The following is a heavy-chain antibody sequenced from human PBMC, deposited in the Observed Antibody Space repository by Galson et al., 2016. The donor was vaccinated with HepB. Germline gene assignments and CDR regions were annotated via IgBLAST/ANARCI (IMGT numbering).Heavy chain of an antibody. CDR1: GFTFTYYE. CDR3: ARDIRSDLRSVLRPMAGLVVFYGLDV. J-gene: IGHJ6*02. D-gene: IGHD3-3*01. Sequence: SLRLSCAASGFTFTYYEMNWVRQAPGKGLEWVSYISGSGNNKYYADSVRGRFTVSRDNARNSVYLLMNSQRAEDTAIYYSARDIRSDLRSVLRPMAGLVVFYGLDVWGQGTTVTVSS. V-gene: IGHV3-48*03. CDR2: ISGSGNNK.